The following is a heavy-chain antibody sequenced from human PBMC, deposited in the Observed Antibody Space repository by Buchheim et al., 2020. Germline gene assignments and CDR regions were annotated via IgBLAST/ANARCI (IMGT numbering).Heavy chain of an antibody. V-gene: IGHV3-48*03. CDR1: GFTFSSYE. CDR3: ASHRAEGFWSGYYTDPYYYYGMDV. CDR2: ISSSGSTI. D-gene: IGHD3-3*01. Sequence: EVQLVESGGGLVQPGGSLRLSCAASGFTFSSYEMNWVRQAPGKGLEWVSYISSSGSTIYYADSVKGRFTISRANAKNSLYLPMNSLRAEDTAVYYCASHRAEGFWSGYYTDPYYYYGMDVWGQGTT. J-gene: IGHJ6*02.